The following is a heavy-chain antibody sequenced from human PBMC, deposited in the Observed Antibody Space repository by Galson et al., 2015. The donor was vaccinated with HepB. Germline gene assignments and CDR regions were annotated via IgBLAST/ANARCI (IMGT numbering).Heavy chain of an antibody. V-gene: IGHV3-33*06. Sequence: SLRLSCAASRFTFSSYGMHWVRQAPGKGLEWVALIWFDGSNQYYSDSVKGRFTVSRDNSKNILYLQMNSLGVEDTAVYYCAKVSGYDYYYNYGMDVWGQGTTVTVSS. D-gene: IGHD5-12*01. J-gene: IGHJ6*02. CDR3: AKVSGYDYYYNYGMDV. CDR2: IWFDGSNQ. CDR1: RFTFSSYG.